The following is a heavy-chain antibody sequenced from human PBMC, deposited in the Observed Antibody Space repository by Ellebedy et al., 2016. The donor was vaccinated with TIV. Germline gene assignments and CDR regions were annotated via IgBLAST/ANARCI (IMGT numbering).Heavy chain of an antibody. Sequence: GGSLRLSXAASGFTVSNNYMTWVRQAPGKGLEWASFIYRDGGTAYGDSVKGRFTISRDDSRNTGYLQMNSLRVDDTAVYYCARPRNYGDCDYWGQGTLVTVSS. D-gene: IGHD4-17*01. CDR1: GFTVSNNY. CDR3: ARPRNYGDCDY. V-gene: IGHV3-66*04. J-gene: IGHJ4*02. CDR2: IYRDGGT.